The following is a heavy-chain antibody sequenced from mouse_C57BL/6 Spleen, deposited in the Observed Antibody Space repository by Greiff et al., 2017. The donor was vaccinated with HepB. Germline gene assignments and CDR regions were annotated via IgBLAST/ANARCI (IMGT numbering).Heavy chain of an antibody. V-gene: IGHV1-61*01. CDR1: GYTFTSYW. CDR2: IYPSDSET. D-gene: IGHD2-5*01. Sequence: QVQLKQPGAELVRPGSSVKLSCKASGYTFTSYWMDWVKQRPGQGLEWIGNIYPSDSETHYNQKFKDKATLTVDKSSSTAYMQLSSLTSEDSAVYYCARAYYSNYEDFDVWGTGTTVTVSS. J-gene: IGHJ1*03. CDR3: ARAYYSNYEDFDV.